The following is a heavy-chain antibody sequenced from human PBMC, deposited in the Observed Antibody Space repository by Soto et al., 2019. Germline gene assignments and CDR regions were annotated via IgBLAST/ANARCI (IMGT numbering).Heavy chain of an antibody. V-gene: IGHV3-53*03. Sequence: EGSLRLSCAASGFSVNNNYMTWVRQTPGRRPEWVAVIYTRGSTHYADFATGRFTFSRDNSKNTLYLQMNSLRPEDTAVYYCANWLGYYFESWGPGTLHTVFS. D-gene: IGHD2-2*01. CDR1: GFSVNNNY. J-gene: IGHJ4*02. CDR2: IYTRGST. CDR3: ANWLGYYFES.